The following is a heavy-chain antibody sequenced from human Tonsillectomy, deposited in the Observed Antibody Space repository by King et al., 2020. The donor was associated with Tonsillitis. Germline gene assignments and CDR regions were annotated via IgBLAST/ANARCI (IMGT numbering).Heavy chain of an antibody. Sequence: QLQESGPGLVKPSETLSLTCTVSGGSISSYYWSWIRQPPGKGLEWIGYIHYSGSTNYNPSLKSRVTISIDTSKNQFSLNLSSVTAADTAVYYCARGDSDFWRGRGAFDIWGQGTMVTVSS. CDR3: ARGDSDFWRGRGAFDI. V-gene: IGHV4-59*01. J-gene: IGHJ3*02. D-gene: IGHD3-3*01. CDR1: GGSISSYY. CDR2: IHYSGST.